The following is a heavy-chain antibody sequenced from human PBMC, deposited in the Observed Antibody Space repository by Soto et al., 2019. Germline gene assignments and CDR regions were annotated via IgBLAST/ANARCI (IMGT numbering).Heavy chain of an antibody. V-gene: IGHV2-5*02. CDR2: IYWDDEE. D-gene: IGHD6-6*01. CDR1: GFSLRSLGMA. J-gene: IGHJ4*02. Sequence: QITLKESGPTLLKPTQTLTLTCTFSGFSLRSLGMAVGWIRQPPGRALEWVALIYWDDEERYSPSLQSRLTITKDTSKNHVVLTMTTMDPVATATYYCARRYDSSFDLWGQGIPVTVSS. CDR3: ARRYDSSFDL.